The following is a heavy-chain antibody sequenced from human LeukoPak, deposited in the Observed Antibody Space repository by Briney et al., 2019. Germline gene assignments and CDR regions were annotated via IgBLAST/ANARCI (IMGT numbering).Heavy chain of an antibody. CDR3: AKDGGYCSSTSCYYYYMDV. D-gene: IGHD2-2*03. Sequence: GGSLRLSCAASGFTFSTYAMHWVRQAPGKGLEWLASIRYDGSNKYYADSVKGRFTISRDNSKNTLYLQMNSLRAEDTAVYYCAKDGGYCSSTSCYYYYMDVWGKGTTVTVSS. CDR2: IRYDGSNK. J-gene: IGHJ6*03. V-gene: IGHV3-30*02. CDR1: GFTFSTYA.